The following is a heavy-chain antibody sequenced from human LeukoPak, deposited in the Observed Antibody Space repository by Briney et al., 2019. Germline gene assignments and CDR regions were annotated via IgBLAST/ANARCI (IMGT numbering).Heavy chain of an antibody. CDR1: GGYISSYY. J-gene: IGHJ4*02. V-gene: IGHV4-34*01. D-gene: IGHD6-19*01. Sequence: SETLSLTCTVSGGYISSYYWSWIRQPPGKGLEWIGEINHSGSTNYNPSLKSRVTISVDTSKNQFSLKLSSVTAADTAVYYCARGTFRYSSGWYHTPFDYWGQGTLVTVSS. CDR2: INHSGST. CDR3: ARGTFRYSSGWYHTPFDY.